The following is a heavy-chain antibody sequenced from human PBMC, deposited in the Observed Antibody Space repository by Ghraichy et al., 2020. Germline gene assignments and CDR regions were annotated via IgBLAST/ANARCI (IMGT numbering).Heavy chain of an antibody. CDR3: VRDSGWGRCDF. CDR2: IRPDGGQT. Sequence: LSLTCAASGFTFSTSWMTWVRQAPGKGLECVANIRPDGGQTYYVDSVDGRYTISRDNAKNSLYLQMNSLRVEDTAFYYCVRDSGWGRCDFWGQGALVTVSS. D-gene: IGHD3-10*01. CDR1: GFTFSTSW. J-gene: IGHJ4*02. V-gene: IGHV3-7*01.